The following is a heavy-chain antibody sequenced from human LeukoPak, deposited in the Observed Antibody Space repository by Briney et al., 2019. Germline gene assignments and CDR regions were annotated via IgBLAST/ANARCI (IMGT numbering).Heavy chain of an antibody. CDR2: INPNSGGT. CDR3: ARDRGPVTTVTTIPDY. V-gene: IGHV1-2*02. J-gene: IGHJ4*02. D-gene: IGHD4-17*01. CDR1: GYTFTGYY. Sequence: ASVKVSCKASGYTFTGYYMHWVRQAPGQGLEWMGWINPNSGGTNYAQKFQGRVTMTRDTSISTAYMELSSLRSDDTAVYYCARDRGPVTTVTTIPDYWGQGTLVTVSS.